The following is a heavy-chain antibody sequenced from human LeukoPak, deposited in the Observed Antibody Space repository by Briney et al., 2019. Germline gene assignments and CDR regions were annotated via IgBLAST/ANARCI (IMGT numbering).Heavy chain of an antibody. Sequence: GGSLRLSCAASGFTFSSYSMNWVRQAPGKGLEWVSSISSSSSYIYYADSVKGRFTISRDNAKNSLYLQMNSLRAEDTAVYYCARVPLGDYYMDVWGKGTTVTVSS. V-gene: IGHV3-21*01. CDR1: GFTFSSYS. D-gene: IGHD3-16*01. CDR2: ISSSSSYI. J-gene: IGHJ6*03. CDR3: ARVPLGDYYMDV.